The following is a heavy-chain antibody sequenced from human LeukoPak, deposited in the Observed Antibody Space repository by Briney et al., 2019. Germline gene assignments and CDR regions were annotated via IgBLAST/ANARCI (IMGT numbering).Heavy chain of an antibody. Sequence: GGSLRLSCAASGVSFSNYWMHWVRQAPGNSLVWVSRINSDGSSTSYADSVKGRFTISRDNAKNTLYLQMNSLRAEYTALYYCASARFYYASWGQGTLVTVSS. CDR1: GVSFSNYW. CDR3: ASARFYYAS. V-gene: IGHV3-74*01. CDR2: INSDGSST. J-gene: IGHJ4*02.